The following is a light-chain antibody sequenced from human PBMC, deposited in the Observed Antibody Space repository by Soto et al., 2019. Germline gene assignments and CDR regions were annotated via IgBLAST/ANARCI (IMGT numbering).Light chain of an antibody. J-gene: IGKJ1*01. CDR1: QSVSTN. Sequence: ELVMTQSPATMSVSPGERATLSCRASQSVSTNLAWYQQKPGQAPRLLIYNAPTRPTGFPARVSGSGSGKEFTLTISSLQSEDFAFYYCQQCNNSPRTFGQGTKVEIK. V-gene: IGKV3-15*01. CDR2: NAP. CDR3: QQCNNSPRT.